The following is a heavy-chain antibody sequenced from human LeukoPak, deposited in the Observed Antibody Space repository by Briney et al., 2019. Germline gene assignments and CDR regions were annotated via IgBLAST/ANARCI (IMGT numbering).Heavy chain of an antibody. CDR1: GGSFSGYY. J-gene: IGHJ3*02. V-gene: IGHV4-34*01. CDR2: INHSGST. CDR3: ARGSPLAQGDI. Sequence: SETLSLTCAVYGGSFSGYYWSWIRQPPGKGLEWIGEINHSGSTNYNPSLKSRVTISVDTSKNQFSLKLSSVTAADTAVYCCARGSPLAQGDIWGQGTMVTVSS.